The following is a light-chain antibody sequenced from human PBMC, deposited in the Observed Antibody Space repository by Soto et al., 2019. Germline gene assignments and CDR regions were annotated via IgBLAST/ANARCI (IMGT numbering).Light chain of an antibody. CDR1: QSINTN. V-gene: IGKV3-15*01. Sequence: EIVMTQSPGTLSVSPGERATLSCRASQSINTNLAWYQHKPGQAPRLLIYGASTRATGIPARFSGSGSGTEFTLTISSLQSEDFAVYYCQQFHNWPQGTFGLGTKVDIK. CDR3: QQFHNWPQGT. J-gene: IGKJ1*01. CDR2: GAS.